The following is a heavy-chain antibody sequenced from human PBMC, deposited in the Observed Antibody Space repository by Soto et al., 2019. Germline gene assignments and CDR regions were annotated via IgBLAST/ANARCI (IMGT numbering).Heavy chain of an antibody. J-gene: IGHJ5*02. D-gene: IGHD3-16*01. V-gene: IGHV4-4*07. Sequence: SETLSLTCTVPGGSITNYYWSWIRQPAGKGLEWIGRIYTKERTNYNLSFRNRVTMSVDTSKNQFSLKLDAVTAADTAVYYCARDDYKDGGNPWFDPWGQGXLVTISS. CDR3: ARDDYKDGGNPWFDP. CDR2: IYTKERT. CDR1: GGSITNYY.